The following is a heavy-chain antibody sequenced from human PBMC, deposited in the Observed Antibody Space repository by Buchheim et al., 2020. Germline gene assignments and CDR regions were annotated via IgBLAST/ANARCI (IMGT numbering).Heavy chain of an antibody. J-gene: IGHJ6*02. CDR3: ATSHGGFGESMDV. Sequence: QVQLVESGGGVVQPGRSLRLSCAASGFTFSSYGMHWVRQAPGKGLEWVAVIWYDGSNKYYADSVKGRFTISRDNSKNTRYLQMNSLRAEDTAVYYCATSHGGFGESMDVWGQGTT. CDR1: GFTFSSYG. D-gene: IGHD3-10*01. CDR2: IWYDGSNK. V-gene: IGHV3-33*01.